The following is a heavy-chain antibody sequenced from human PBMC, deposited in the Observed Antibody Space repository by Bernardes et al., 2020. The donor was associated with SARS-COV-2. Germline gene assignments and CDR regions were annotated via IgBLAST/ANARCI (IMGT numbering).Heavy chain of an antibody. Sequence: ASMKVSCKASGYTFSDYYIHWLRQAPGQGFEWMGWISPKSGATNYAQKFQGRVNMTRDTAISTEYMQLSRLTSDDTAVYYCARTFYYDRGGNSVFDQWGQGTLVSVSS. V-gene: IGHV1-2*02. CDR2: ISPKSGAT. D-gene: IGHD3-22*01. CDR3: ARTFYYDRGGNSVFDQ. J-gene: IGHJ4*02. CDR1: GYTFSDYY.